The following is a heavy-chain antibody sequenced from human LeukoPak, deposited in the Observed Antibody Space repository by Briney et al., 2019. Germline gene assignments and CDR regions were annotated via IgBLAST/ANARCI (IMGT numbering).Heavy chain of an antibody. CDR2: IYYSGST. V-gene: IGHV4-39*07. CDR1: GGSISSSSYY. D-gene: IGHD6-13*01. CDR3: ARDNQQLAFYF. Sequence: PTETLSLTCTVSGGSISSSSYYRGWIRQPPGKGLEWIGSIYYSGSTYYNPSLESRVSISVDTSKNQFSLKLTSVTAADAAVYYCARDNQQLAFYFWGQGTLVTVSS. J-gene: IGHJ4*02.